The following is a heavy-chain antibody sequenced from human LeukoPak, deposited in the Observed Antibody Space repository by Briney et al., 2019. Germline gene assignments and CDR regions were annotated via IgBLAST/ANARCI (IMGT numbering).Heavy chain of an antibody. CDR1: GYNFPSYW. J-gene: IGHJ4*02. CDR2: IYVGDSDT. Sequence: GESLKISRKASGYNFPSYWIAWVRQMPGKGLEWMGIIYVGDSDTRYSPSFQGQVTISADKSINTAYLQWSSLKASDTAMYYCARGGTIFGVASPFDYWGQGTLVTVSS. V-gene: IGHV5-51*01. D-gene: IGHD3-3*01. CDR3: ARGGTIFGVASPFDY.